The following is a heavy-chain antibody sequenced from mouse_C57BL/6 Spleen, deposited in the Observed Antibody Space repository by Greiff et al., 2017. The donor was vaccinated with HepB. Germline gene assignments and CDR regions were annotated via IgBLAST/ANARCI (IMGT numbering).Heavy chain of an antibody. CDR3: ARHLYYDYDGYYFDY. J-gene: IGHJ2*01. CDR1: GFTFSSYT. D-gene: IGHD2-4*01. V-gene: IGHV5-9*01. CDR2: ISGGGGNT. Sequence: DVQLQESGGGLVKPGGSLKLSCAASGFTFSSYTMSWVRQTPEKRLEWVATISGGGGNTYYPDSVKGRFTISRDNAKNTLYLQMSSLRSEDTALYYCARHLYYDYDGYYFDYWGQGTTLTVSS.